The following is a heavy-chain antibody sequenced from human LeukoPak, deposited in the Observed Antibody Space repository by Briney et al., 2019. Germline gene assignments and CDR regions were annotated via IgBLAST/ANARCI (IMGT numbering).Heavy chain of an antibody. D-gene: IGHD6-19*01. CDR1: GLTFSSYA. Sequence: GRSLSLSWSASGLTFSSYAMRSVRPPPGKGLEWGAVISYDGSTNYYPDSVKGRFTISRDNSNNTLYMQMTSPRAEEAAVYYGGSLAVAGSPLMDVWGKGTTVTVSS. J-gene: IGHJ6*03. V-gene: IGHV3-30*01. CDR3: GSLAVAGSPLMDV. CDR2: ISYDGSTN.